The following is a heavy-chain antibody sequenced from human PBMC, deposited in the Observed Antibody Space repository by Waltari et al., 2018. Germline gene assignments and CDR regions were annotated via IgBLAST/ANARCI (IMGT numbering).Heavy chain of an antibody. Sequence: EVRLVESGGGLVQPGGSLSLSCVASGFTVTNNWMSWVRQAPGKGLECVAIINKDGSGKMFVDSVKGRFTISRDNAENSLYLQMNSLIAEDTAVYYCSRNREDSGTFYRAYDVWGQGTLVTVAT. V-gene: IGHV3-7*03. J-gene: IGHJ3*01. CDR2: INKDGSGK. CDR3: SRNREDSGTFYRAYDV. CDR1: GFTVTNNW. D-gene: IGHD3-10*01.